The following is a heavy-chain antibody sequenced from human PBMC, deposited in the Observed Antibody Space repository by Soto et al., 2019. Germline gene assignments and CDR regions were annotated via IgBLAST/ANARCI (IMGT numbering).Heavy chain of an antibody. V-gene: IGHV4-31*03. CDR3: ARVRPQLRVYLDP. CDR2: IYTNGVN. J-gene: IGHJ5*02. Sequence: QVQLQESGPGLVKPSQTLSLTCTVSGGSITSGDYYWSWIRQHPGKGLEWIGYIYTNGVNYDNPYLRSRVTMAVDTSKNQFSLKLSSVNAAETAVYYCARVRPQLRVYLDPWGQGTLVTVSS. CDR1: GGSITSGDYY. D-gene: IGHD1-1*01.